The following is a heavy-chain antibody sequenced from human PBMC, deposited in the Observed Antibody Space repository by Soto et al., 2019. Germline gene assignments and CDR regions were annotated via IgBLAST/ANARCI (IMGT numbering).Heavy chain of an antibody. CDR3: ARALGYGSGSYYILAY. CDR2: IIPILGIA. CDR1: GGTFSSYT. Sequence: QVQLVQSGAEVKKPGSSVKVSCKASGGTFSSYTISWVRQAPGQGLEWMGRIIPILGIANYAQKFQGRVTITAGKATGTAYMELSSLRSEDTAVYYCARALGYGSGSYYILAYWGQGPLVTVSS. V-gene: IGHV1-69*02. J-gene: IGHJ4*02. D-gene: IGHD3-10*01.